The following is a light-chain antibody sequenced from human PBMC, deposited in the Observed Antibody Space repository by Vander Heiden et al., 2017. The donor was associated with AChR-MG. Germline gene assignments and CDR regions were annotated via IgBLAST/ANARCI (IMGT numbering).Light chain of an antibody. CDR2: ANS. CDR3: QSYDSSRSAVV. J-gene: IGLJ2*01. CDR1: ISNIGSRFA. Sequence: QSVLTQPPSVSGAPGQRVTISCTGSISNIGSRFAVHWYQQLPGTAPKLLIAANSNRPSGVPDRFSGSKSGTSASLAITGLQAEDEADYYCQSYDSSRSAVVFGGGTKLTVL. V-gene: IGLV1-40*01.